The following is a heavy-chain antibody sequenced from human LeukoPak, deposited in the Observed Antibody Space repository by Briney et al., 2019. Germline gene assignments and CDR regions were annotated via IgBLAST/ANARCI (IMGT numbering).Heavy chain of an antibody. CDR2: VFYTGST. CDR3: ARDGKLDYYYYMDV. Sequence: SETLSLTCIVSGDSISTYYWTWIRQPPGKGLEWIGHVFYTGSTDYNPSLKGRVTISVDTSKNQFSLKLSSVTAADTAVYYCARDGKLDYYYYMDVWGKGTTVTVSS. J-gene: IGHJ6*03. CDR1: GDSISTYY. D-gene: IGHD4-23*01. V-gene: IGHV4-59*01.